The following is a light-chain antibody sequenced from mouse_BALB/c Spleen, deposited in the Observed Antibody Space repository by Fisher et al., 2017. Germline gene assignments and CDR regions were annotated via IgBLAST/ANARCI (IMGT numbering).Light chain of an antibody. CDR1: SSVSSSY. J-gene: IGKJ4*01. Sequence: DIVLTQSPAIMSASPGEKVTMTCSASSSVSSSYLHWYQQKSGASPKPLIHRTSNLASGVPARFSGSGSGTSYSLTISRMEAEDAATYYCQQRSSYPFTFGSGTKLEIK. CDR3: QQRSSYPFT. CDR2: RTS. V-gene: IGKV4-58*01.